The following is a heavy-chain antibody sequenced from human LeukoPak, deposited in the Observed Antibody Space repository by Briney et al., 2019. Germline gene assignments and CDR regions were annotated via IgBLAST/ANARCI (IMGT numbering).Heavy chain of an antibody. D-gene: IGHD3-22*01. Sequence: ASVKVSCKASGYTFTTYGISWVRQAPGQGLEWRGWIRAYNGNTNHAQKFQGRVTMTTDTSTSTAYMELRSLRSDDTAVYYCARGGERNHDHSLWDSSQPTDYWGQGTLVTVSS. CDR2: IRAYNGNT. V-gene: IGHV1-18*01. CDR3: ARGGERNHDHSLWDSSQPTDY. J-gene: IGHJ4*02. CDR1: GYTFTTYG.